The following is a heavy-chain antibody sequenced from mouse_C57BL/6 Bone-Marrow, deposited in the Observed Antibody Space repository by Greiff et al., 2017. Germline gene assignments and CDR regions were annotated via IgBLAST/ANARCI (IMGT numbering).Heavy chain of an antibody. CDR3: TTLSSYESAWFAY. CDR1: GFNIKDDY. J-gene: IGHJ3*01. CDR2: IDPENGDT. D-gene: IGHD1-1*01. V-gene: IGHV14-4*01. Sequence: VQLKESGAELVRPGASVKLSCTASGFNIKDDYMHWVKQRPEQGLEWIGWIDPENGDTEYASKFQGKATITADTSYNTAYLQLSSLTSEYTAVYYCTTLSSYESAWFAYWGQGTLVTVSA.